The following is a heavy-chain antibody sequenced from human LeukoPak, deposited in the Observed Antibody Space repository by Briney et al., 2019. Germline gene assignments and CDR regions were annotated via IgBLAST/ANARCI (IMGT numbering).Heavy chain of an antibody. V-gene: IGHV1-2*02. CDR3: AVAAGYCSSTSCQVMYYFDY. D-gene: IGHD2-2*01. CDR1: GYTFTGYY. Sequence: ASVKVSCKASGYTFTGYYMHWVRQAPGQGLEWMGWINPNSGGTNYAQKFQGRVTMTRDTSISTAYMELSRLRSDDTAVYYCAVAAGYCSSTSCQVMYYFDYWGQGTLVTVSS. J-gene: IGHJ4*02. CDR2: INPNSGGT.